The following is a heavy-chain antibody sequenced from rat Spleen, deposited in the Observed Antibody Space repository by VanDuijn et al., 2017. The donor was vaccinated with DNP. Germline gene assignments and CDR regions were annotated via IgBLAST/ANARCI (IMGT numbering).Heavy chain of an antibody. CDR1: GFNFNDYW. Sequence: EVKLVESGGGLVQPGRSLKLSCAASGFNFNDYWMGWVRQAPGKGLEWFASIKTDGGGTIYYRNSVKGRFTISRDNAKSTLYRQMDSLRSEYTATFYCSTDFEGGYWGKGVMVTVS. D-gene: IGHD1-11*01. CDR2: IKTDGGGT. CDR3: STDFEGGY. J-gene: IGHJ2*01. V-gene: IGHV5-20*01.